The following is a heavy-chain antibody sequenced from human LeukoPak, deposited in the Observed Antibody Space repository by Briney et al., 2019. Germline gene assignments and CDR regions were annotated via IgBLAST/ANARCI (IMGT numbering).Heavy chain of an antibody. D-gene: IGHD1-14*01. CDR3: ARDPIAGAPDYLDF. CDR1: GFTFTDFI. J-gene: IGHJ4*02. Sequence: GESLKISCEASGFTFTDFILHWVRQAPGKGLEWVAVCTVNEGIIIYADSVKGRFTISRDNSKNTLYLQMNSLGTDDMGIYYCARDPIAGAPDYLDFWGQGTLVAVSS. V-gene: IGHV3-30-3*01. CDR2: CTVNEGII.